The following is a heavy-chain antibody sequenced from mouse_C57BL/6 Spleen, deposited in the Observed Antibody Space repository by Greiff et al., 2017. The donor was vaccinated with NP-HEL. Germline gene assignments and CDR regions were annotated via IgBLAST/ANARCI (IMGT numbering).Heavy chain of an antibody. D-gene: IGHD2-3*01. J-gene: IGHJ4*01. CDR1: GYSFTGYF. CDR2: INPYNGDT. CDR3: ARGGGYLYYYAMDY. V-gene: IGHV1-20*01. Sequence: EVQLQQSGPELVKPGDSVKISCKASGYSFTGYFMNWVMQSHGKSLEWIGRINPYNGDTFYNQKFKGKATLTVDKSSSTAHMELRSLTSEDSAVYYCARGGGYLYYYAMDYWGQGTSVTVSS.